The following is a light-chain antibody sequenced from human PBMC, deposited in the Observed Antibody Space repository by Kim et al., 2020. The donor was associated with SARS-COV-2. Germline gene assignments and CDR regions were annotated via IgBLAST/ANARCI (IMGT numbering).Light chain of an antibody. CDR2: QYR. J-gene: IGLJ3*02. Sequence: LSPGQTASIPCSGDKLGDKYASWYQQKPARSPVLVIYQYRKRPSGIPERFSGSHSVNAATLTISGTQAMDEADYYCQAWDSSTWVFGGGTQLTVL. CDR1: KLGDKY. V-gene: IGLV3-1*01. CDR3: QAWDSSTWV.